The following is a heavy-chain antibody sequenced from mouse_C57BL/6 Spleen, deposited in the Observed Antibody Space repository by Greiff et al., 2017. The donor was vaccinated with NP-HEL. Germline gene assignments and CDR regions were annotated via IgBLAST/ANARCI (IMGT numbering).Heavy chain of an antibody. CDR2: ISSGSGTI. CDR1: GFAFSDYG. J-gene: IGHJ3*01. Sequence: DVMLVESGGGLVKPGGSLKLSCAASGFAFSDYGMHWVRQAPEKGLEWVAYISSGSGTIYYADTVKGRFTISRDNAKNTLFLQMTSLRSEDTAMYYCASPYDYAWFAYWGQGTLVTVSA. V-gene: IGHV5-17*01. CDR3: ASPYDYAWFAY. D-gene: IGHD2-4*01.